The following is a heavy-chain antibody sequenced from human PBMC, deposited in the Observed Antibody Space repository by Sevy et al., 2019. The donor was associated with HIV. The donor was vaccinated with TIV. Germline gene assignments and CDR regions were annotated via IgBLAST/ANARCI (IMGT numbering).Heavy chain of an antibody. D-gene: IGHD2-2*01. V-gene: IGHV3-11*06. J-gene: IGHJ5*02. CDR2: ISSSSSYT. CDR3: ARGCSSTSCYGGPGGWFDP. CDR1: GFTFSDYY. Sequence: GGSLRLSCAASGFTFSDYYMSWIRQAPGKGLEWVSYISSSSSYTKYADSVKGRFTISRDNAKNSLYLQMNSLRAEDTAVYYCARGCSSTSCYGGPGGWFDPWGQGTLVTVSS.